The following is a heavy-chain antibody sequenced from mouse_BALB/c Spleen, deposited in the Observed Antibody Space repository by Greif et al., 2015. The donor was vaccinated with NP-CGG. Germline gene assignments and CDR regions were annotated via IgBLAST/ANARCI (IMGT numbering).Heavy chain of an antibody. CDR1: DFNIKDTY. V-gene: IGHV14-3*02. J-gene: IGHJ4*01. D-gene: IGHD2-10*02. Sequence: EVQLQQSGAELVKPGASVKLSCTASDFNIKDTYMHWVKQRPEQGLEWIGRIDPANGNTKYDPKFQGKATITADTSSNTAYLQLSSLTSEDTAVYYCARGYGNYYYAMDYWGQGTSVTVSS. CDR2: IDPANGNT. CDR3: ARGYGNYYYAMDY.